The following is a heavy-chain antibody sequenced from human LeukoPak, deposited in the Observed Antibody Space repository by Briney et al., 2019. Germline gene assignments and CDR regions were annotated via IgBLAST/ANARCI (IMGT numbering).Heavy chain of an antibody. D-gene: IGHD3-10*01. CDR3: ARDRGDWFGELLEQNWFDP. Sequence: PSETLSLTCTVSGYSISSGYYWGWVRQPPGKGLEWIGSIYHSGSTYYNPSLKSRVTISVDTSKNQFSLKLSSVTAADTAVYYCARDRGDWFGELLEQNWFDPWGQGTLVTVSS. J-gene: IGHJ5*02. CDR1: GYSISSGYY. CDR2: IYHSGST. V-gene: IGHV4-38-2*02.